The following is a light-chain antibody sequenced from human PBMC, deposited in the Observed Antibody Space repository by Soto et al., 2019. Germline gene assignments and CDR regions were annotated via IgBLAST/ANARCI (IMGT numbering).Light chain of an antibody. V-gene: IGKV1-33*01. CDR1: QTINNY. J-gene: IGKJ1*01. CDR2: AAY. Sequence: DIQMTQSPSSLSASVGDRVTITGRTSQTINNYLNWYQQKPGRAPKLLIYAAYNLETGVPSRFSGGGSGTHFTFTISNLQPEDIATYYCQQYDNLPPTWTFGQGTKVDIK. CDR3: QQYDNLPPTWT.